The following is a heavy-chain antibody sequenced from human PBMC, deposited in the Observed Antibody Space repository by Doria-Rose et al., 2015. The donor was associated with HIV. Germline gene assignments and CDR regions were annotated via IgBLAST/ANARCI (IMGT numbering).Heavy chain of an antibody. CDR3: ARIKSSGWYHKYYFDF. V-gene: IGHV2-26*01. D-gene: IGHD6-13*01. CDR1: GVSLSSPGMG. J-gene: IGHJ4*02. Sequence: QESGPVLVKPTETLTLTCTVSGVSLSSPGMGVSWIRQPPGKALEWLANIFSDDDRSYKTSLKSRLTISRGTSKSQVVLTMTDMDPVDTATYYCARIKSSGWYHKYYFDFWGQGTLVIVSA. CDR2: IFSDDDR.